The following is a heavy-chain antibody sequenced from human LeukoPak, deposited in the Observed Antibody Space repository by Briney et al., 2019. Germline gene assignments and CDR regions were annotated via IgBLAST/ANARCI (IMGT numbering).Heavy chain of an antibody. CDR3: ARDGRHIRYFDY. V-gene: IGHV3-11*01. CDR2: ISSSGGKI. Sequence: GGSLRLSCAASGFTFSDYYMSWVRQAPGKGLEWVSYISSSGGKIYHADSVKGRFTMSRDNAKNSLYLQMNSLRAEDTAVYYCARDGRHIRYFDYWGQGTLVTVSS. J-gene: IGHJ4*02. CDR1: GFTFSDYY. D-gene: IGHD2-21*01.